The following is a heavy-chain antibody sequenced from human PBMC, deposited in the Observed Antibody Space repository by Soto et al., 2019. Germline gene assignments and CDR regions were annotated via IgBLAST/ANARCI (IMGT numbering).Heavy chain of an antibody. CDR1: GGSISSSSYY. D-gene: IGHD6-19*01. V-gene: IGHV4-39*01. CDR3: ARRGGIAVL. J-gene: IGHJ4*02. CDR2: IYYSGST. Sequence: QLQLQESGPGLVKPSETLSLTCTVSGGSISSSSYYWGWIRQPPGKGLEWIGSIYYSGSTYYNPSLKSRVTISVDTSKNQFSLTLSSVTDADTAVYYCARRGGIAVLWGQGTLVTVSS.